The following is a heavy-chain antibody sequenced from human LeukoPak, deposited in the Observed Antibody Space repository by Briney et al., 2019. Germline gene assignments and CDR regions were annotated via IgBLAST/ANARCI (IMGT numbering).Heavy chain of an antibody. V-gene: IGHV3-30-3*01. J-gene: IGHJ3*02. CDR1: GFTFSSYA. CDR2: ISYDGSNK. Sequence: GGSLRLSCAASGFTFSSYAMHWVRQAPGKGLEWVAVISYDGSNKYYADSVKGRFTISRDNSKNTLYLQMNSLRAEDTAVYYCARELAGATYPSDAFDIWGQGTMVTVSS. CDR3: ARELAGATYPSDAFDI. D-gene: IGHD1-26*01.